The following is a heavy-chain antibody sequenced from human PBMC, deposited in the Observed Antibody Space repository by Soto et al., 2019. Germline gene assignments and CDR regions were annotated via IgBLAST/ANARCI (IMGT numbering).Heavy chain of an antibody. J-gene: IGHJ5*02. V-gene: IGHV1-8*01. Sequence: ASVKVSCKASGYTFTSYDINWVRQATGQGLEWMGWMNPNSGNTGYAQKFRGRVTMTRNTSISTAYMELSSLRSEDTAVYYCCLMVRGVIRSEWWFDPWGQRTLVTVSS. CDR3: CLMVRGVIRSEWWFDP. D-gene: IGHD3-10*01. CDR2: MNPNSGNT. CDR1: GYTFTSYD.